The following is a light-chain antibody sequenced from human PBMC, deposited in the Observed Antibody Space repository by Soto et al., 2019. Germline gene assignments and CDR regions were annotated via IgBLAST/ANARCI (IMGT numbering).Light chain of an antibody. V-gene: IGLV1-44*01. CDR3: VAWDDRLNGVV. CDR1: SSNIGSNN. J-gene: IGLJ2*01. Sequence: QSVLTQPPSTSGTPGQRVTISCSGSSSNIGSNNVNWYQQLPRSAPKLLIYSTSPRPSGAPDRFSGSKSGTSASLAISGLQSEDEADYYCVAWDDRLNGVVFGGGTKLTVL. CDR2: STS.